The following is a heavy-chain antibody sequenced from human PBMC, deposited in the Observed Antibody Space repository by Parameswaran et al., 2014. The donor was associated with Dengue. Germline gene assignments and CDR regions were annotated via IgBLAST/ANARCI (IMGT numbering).Heavy chain of an antibody. Sequence: WVRQAPGQGLEWMGGIIPIFGTANYAQKFQGRVTITADESTSTAYMELSSLRSEDTAVYYCARGIGYCSGGSCYSRAPVENYYYYGMDVWGQGTTVTVSS. CDR3: ARGIGYCSGGSCYSRAPVENYYYYGMDV. D-gene: IGHD2-15*01. CDR2: IIPIFGTA. J-gene: IGHJ6*02. V-gene: IGHV1-69*01.